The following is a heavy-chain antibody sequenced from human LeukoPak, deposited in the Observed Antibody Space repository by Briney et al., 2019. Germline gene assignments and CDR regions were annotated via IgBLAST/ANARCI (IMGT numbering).Heavy chain of an antibody. D-gene: IGHD6-6*01. CDR2: ISAGGDST. CDR1: GLTLSSYG. CDR3: AAPPRAGARPPYDY. Sequence: GGSLRLSCATSGLTLSSYGMSWVRQAPGKGLEWISAISAGGDSTYYADSVRGRFTISKDESKTTLFLQMNSLRAEDTAIYYCAAPPRAGARPPYDYWGHGAQVTVSS. J-gene: IGHJ4*01. V-gene: IGHV3-23*01.